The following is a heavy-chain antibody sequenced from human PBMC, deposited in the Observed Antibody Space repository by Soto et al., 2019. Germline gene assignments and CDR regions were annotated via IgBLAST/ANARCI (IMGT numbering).Heavy chain of an antibody. V-gene: IGHV3-30-3*01. D-gene: IGHD3-9*01. Sequence: PGGSLRLSCAASGFTFSSYAMHWVRQAPGKGLEWVAVISYDGSNKYYADSVKGRFTISGDNSKNTLYLQMNSLRAEDTAVYYCARAGHDWADAFDIWGQGTMVTVSS. CDR1: GFTFSSYA. CDR3: ARAGHDWADAFDI. CDR2: ISYDGSNK. J-gene: IGHJ3*02.